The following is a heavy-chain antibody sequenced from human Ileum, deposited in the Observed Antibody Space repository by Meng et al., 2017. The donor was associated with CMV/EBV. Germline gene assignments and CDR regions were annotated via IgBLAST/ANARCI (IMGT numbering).Heavy chain of an antibody. J-gene: IGHJ4*02. V-gene: IGHV3-74*01. Sequence: VRLVESGGGLFHPGGSWGLSCAATGFTFSTYRMHWVRQAPGKGLVWVSRINSAGRNTNYAESVKGRFTISRDNAKNTLFLQMNSLRAEDTAVYYCAHSVAVAGWGQGTLVTIAS. D-gene: IGHD6-19*01. CDR3: AHSVAVAG. CDR2: INSAGRNT. CDR1: GFTFSTYR.